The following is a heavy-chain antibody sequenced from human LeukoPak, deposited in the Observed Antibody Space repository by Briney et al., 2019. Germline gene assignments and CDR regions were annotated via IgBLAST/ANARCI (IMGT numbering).Heavy chain of an antibody. V-gene: IGHV4-38-2*02. CDR1: GYSISSGYD. D-gene: IGHD3-22*01. CDR3: ARVGTYYYDSSGYSFDP. J-gene: IGHJ5*02. CDR2: IYYSGST. Sequence: PSETLSLTCTVSGYSISSGYDWGWIRQPPGKGLEWIGTIYYSGSTYYNTSLKSRVTISVDTSKNQFSLNLSSVTAADTAVYYCARVGTYYYDSSGYSFDPWGQGTLVTVSS.